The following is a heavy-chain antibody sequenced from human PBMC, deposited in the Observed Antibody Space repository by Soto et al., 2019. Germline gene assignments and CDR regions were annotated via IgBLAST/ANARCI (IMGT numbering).Heavy chain of an antibody. CDR3: ARDLGYYDSSGYFDY. Sequence: GGSLRLSXAASGFTFSDHYMSWIRQAPGKGLDWVSYISSSGDIIYYADSVKGRFTISRDNAKNSLYLQMNSLRAEDTAVYYCARDLGYYDSSGYFDYWGQGTLVTVSS. CDR2: ISSSGDII. D-gene: IGHD3-22*01. J-gene: IGHJ4*02. V-gene: IGHV3-11*01. CDR1: GFTFSDHY.